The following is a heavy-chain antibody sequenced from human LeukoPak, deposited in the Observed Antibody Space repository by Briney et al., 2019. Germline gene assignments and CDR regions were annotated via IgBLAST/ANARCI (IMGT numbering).Heavy chain of an antibody. D-gene: IGHD1-26*01. V-gene: IGHV1-24*01. CDR1: GYTLTELS. Sequence: ASVKVSCKVSGYTLTELSMHWVRQAPGKGLEWMGGFDPEDGETIYAQKFQGRVTMTEDTSTDTAYMELSSLRSEDTAVCYCATDLIVGATDILSQEYWGQGTLVTVSS. J-gene: IGHJ4*02. CDR2: FDPEDGET. CDR3: ATDLIVGATDILSQEY.